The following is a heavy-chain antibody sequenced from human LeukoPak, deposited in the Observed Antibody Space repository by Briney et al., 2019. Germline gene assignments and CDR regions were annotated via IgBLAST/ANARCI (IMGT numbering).Heavy chain of an antibody. CDR3: ARASSMARKQNYYYYYMDV. D-gene: IGHD3-10*01. J-gene: IGHJ6*03. CDR1: GYTFTAYY. V-gene: IGHV1-2*02. Sequence: GASVKVPCKASGYTFTAYYIHWVRQAPGQGLEWMGWINPNSGGTNYAQRFQGRVTMTRDTSISTAYMELSRLRSDDTAVYYCARASSMARKQNYYYYYMDVWGKGTTVTISS. CDR2: INPNSGGT.